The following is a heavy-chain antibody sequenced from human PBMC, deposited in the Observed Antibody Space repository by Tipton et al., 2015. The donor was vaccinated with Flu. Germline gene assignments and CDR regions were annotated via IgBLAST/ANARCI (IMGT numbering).Heavy chain of an antibody. D-gene: IGHD2-15*01. CDR1: GDSITSDYY. J-gene: IGHJ4*02. CDR2: IFHTGST. CDR3: VRAPRYCSGGSCSKGIDF. Sequence: TLSLTCTVSGDSITSDYYWGWIRQPPGKGLEWIGHIFHTGSTYYNPSLKGRVTLSVDTSMNQFSLNVRSVTAADTGVYYCVRAPRYCSGGSCSKGIDFWGQGTVVTVSS. V-gene: IGHV4-38-2*02.